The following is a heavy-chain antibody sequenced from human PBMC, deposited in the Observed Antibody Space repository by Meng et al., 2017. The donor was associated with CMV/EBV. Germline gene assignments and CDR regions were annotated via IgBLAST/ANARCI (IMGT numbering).Heavy chain of an antibody. V-gene: IGHV1-69*05. CDR2: IIPIFGTA. Sequence: SVKVSCKASGGTFSSYAISWVRQAPGQGLEWMGGIIPIFGTANYAQKFQGRVTITTDESTSTAYMELSSLRSEDTAVYYCARGSLEGQLADISLDCWGQGTLVTVSS. D-gene: IGHD6-6*01. J-gene: IGHJ4*02. CDR1: GGTFSSYA. CDR3: ARGSLEGQLADISLDC.